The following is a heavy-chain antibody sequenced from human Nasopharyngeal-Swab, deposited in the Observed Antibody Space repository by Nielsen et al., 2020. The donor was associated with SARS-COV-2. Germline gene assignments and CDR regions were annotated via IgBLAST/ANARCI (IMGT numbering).Heavy chain of an antibody. CDR3: ARGDSSGWYGPFFDY. J-gene: IGHJ4*02. CDR2: INPNSGGT. V-gene: IGHV1-2*04. Sequence: ASVKVSCKASGYTFTSYYMHWVRQAPGQGLEWMGWINPNSGGTNYAQKFQGWVTMTRDTSISTAYMELSRLRSDDTAVYYCARGDSSGWYGPFFDYWGQGTLVTVSS. CDR1: GYTFTSYY. D-gene: IGHD6-19*01.